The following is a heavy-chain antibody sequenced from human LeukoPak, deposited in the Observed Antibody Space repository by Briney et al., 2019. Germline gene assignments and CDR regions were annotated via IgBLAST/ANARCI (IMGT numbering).Heavy chain of an antibody. V-gene: IGHV1-24*01. CDR3: ATATHFFGVVIHNWFDP. J-gene: IGHJ5*02. Sequence: ASVKVSCKVSGYTLTELSMHWVRQAPGKGLEWMGGFDPEDGETIYAQKFQGRVTMTEDTSTDKAYMELSSLRSEDTAVYYCATATHFFGVVIHNWFDPWGQGTLVTVSS. D-gene: IGHD3-3*01. CDR1: GYTLTELS. CDR2: FDPEDGET.